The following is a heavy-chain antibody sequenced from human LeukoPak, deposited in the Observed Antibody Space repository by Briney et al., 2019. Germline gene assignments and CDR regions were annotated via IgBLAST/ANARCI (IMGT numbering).Heavy chain of an antibody. CDR1: GFTFRTYW. J-gene: IGHJ3*02. V-gene: IGHV3-74*01. Sequence: PGGSLRLSCAASGFTFRTYWMLWVRQAPGKGLVWVARIDNDGSDTIYADSVKGRFTVYRDNAKNTVYLQMNSLRVGDTAVYYCARGGFSHGFDIWGQGTVVTVSS. CDR3: ARGGFSHGFDI. CDR2: IDNDGSDT. D-gene: IGHD3-22*01.